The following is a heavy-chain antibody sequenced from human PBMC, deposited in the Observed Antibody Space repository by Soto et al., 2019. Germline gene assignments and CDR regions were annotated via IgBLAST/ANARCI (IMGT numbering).Heavy chain of an antibody. Sequence: QVQLQESGPGLVKPSETLSLTCTVSGGSISSYYWSWIRQPPGKGLEWIGYIYYSGSTNYNPSLKSRVTISVDTSKNQFSLKLSSVTAADTAVYYCARDIGCSGGSCYPNNPSNRFDPRGQGTLVTVSS. CDR3: ARDIGCSGGSCYPNNPSNRFDP. CDR2: IYYSGST. J-gene: IGHJ5*02. V-gene: IGHV4-59*01. D-gene: IGHD2-15*01. CDR1: GGSISSYY.